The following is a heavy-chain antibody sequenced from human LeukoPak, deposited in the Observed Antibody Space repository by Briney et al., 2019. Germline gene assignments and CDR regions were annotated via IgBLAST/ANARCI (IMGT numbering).Heavy chain of an antibody. V-gene: IGHV5-51*01. D-gene: IGHD3-10*01. CDR3: ARLGPGRSAPYIGAFDI. Sequence: GESLKISCKGSGYSFTSYWIGWVRQMPGKGLEWMGIIYPGDPDTRYSPSFQGQVTISADKSISTAYLQWSSQKASDTAMYYCARLGPGRSAPYIGAFDIWGQGTMVTVSS. J-gene: IGHJ3*02. CDR1: GYSFTSYW. CDR2: IYPGDPDT.